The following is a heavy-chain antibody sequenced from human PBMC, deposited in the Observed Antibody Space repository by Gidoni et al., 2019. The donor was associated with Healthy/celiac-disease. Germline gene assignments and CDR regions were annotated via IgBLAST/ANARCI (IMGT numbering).Heavy chain of an antibody. V-gene: IGHV3-30*03. Sequence: QVQLVESGGGVVQPGRSLRLSCAASGFTFSSYGMHWVRQAPGKGLEWVAVISYDGSNKYYADSVKGRFTISRDNSKNTLYLQMNSLRAEDTAVYYCATTLRLGELSPIDYWGQGTLVTVSS. CDR3: ATTLRLGELSPIDY. CDR2: ISYDGSNK. D-gene: IGHD3-16*02. CDR1: GFTFSSYG. J-gene: IGHJ4*02.